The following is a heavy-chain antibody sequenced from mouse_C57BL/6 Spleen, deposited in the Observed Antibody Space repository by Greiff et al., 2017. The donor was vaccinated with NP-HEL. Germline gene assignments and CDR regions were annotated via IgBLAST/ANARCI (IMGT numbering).Heavy chain of an antibody. J-gene: IGHJ2*01. CDR1: GFTFSDYY. CDR2: INYDGSST. V-gene: IGHV5-16*01. CDR3: ARDQTGNFDY. Sequence: EVQLVESEGGLVQPGRSMKLSCTASGFTFSDYYMAWVRQVPEKGLEWVANINYDGSSTYYLDSLKSRFIISRDNAKNILYLQMSSLKSEDTATYYCARDQTGNFDYWGQGTTLTVSS. D-gene: IGHD4-1*01.